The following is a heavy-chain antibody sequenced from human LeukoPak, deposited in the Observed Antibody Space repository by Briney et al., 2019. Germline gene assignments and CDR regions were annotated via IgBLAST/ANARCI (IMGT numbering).Heavy chain of an antibody. CDR2: MNPNSGNK. CDR1: GYTFTSYD. CDR3: ARHYWTITAHMDV. V-gene: IGHV1-8*01. D-gene: IGHD5-12*01. Sequence: ASVKVSCKASGYTFTSYDINWVRQATGQGREWMGWMNPNSGNKGYAQKFQGRVTLTRNTSISTAYMELSSLRSEDAAVYYCARHYWTITAHMDVWGKGTTVTVSS. J-gene: IGHJ6*03.